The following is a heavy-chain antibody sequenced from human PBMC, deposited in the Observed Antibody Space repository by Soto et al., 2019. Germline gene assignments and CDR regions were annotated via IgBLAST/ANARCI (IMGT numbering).Heavy chain of an antibody. D-gene: IGHD3-3*01. CDR1: GYTFTSYA. CDR2: INAGNGNT. V-gene: IGHV1-3*01. CDR3: ARAYLEEYYDFWSGPFDY. J-gene: IGHJ4*02. Sequence: ASVKVSCKASGYTFTSYAMHWVRQAPGQRLEWMGWINAGNGNTKYSQKFQGRVTITRDTSASTAYMELSSLRSEDTAVYYCARAYLEEYYDFWSGPFDYWGQGTLVTVSS.